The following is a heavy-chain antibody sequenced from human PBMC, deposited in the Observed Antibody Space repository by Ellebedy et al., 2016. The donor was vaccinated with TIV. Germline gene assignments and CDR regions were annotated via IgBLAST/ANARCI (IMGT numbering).Heavy chain of an antibody. CDR1: GFTFSDYY. CDR2: ISSSGSTI. CDR3: ARDGRESLVRSIHFDY. D-gene: IGHD6-13*01. V-gene: IGHV3-11*04. Sequence: GGSLRLSXAASGFTFSDYYMSWIRQAPGKGLEWVSYISSSGSTIYYADSVKGRFTISRDNAKNSLYLQMNSLRAEDTAVYYCARDGRESLVRSIHFDYWGQGTLVTVSS. J-gene: IGHJ4*02.